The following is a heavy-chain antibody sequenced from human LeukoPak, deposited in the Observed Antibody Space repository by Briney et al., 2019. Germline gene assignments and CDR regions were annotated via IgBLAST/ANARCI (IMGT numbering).Heavy chain of an antibody. Sequence: SVKVSCKASGGTFSSYAISWVRQAPGQGLEWMGGIIPIFGTANYAQKLQGRVTMTTDTSTSTAYMELRSLRSDDTAVYYCARVDGDPSGYLDYWGQGTLVTVSS. CDR1: GGTFSSYA. J-gene: IGHJ4*02. D-gene: IGHD3-22*01. V-gene: IGHV1-69*05. CDR2: IIPIFGTA. CDR3: ARVDGDPSGYLDY.